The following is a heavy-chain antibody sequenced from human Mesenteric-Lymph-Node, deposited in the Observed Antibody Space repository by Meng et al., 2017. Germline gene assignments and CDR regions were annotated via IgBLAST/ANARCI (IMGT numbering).Heavy chain of an antibody. J-gene: IGHJ4*02. D-gene: IGHD3-10*01. CDR1: GGSVSSGSYY. CDR3: ARQSGYFDY. Sequence: QVQLQESGPGLVRPSEPLSLTCPVSGGSVSSGSYYWSWIRQPPGKGLEWIGHIYYSGSTNYNPSLKSRVTISVDTSKNQFSLKLSSVTATDTAVYYCARQSGYFDYWGQGTLVTVAS. CDR2: IYYSGST. V-gene: IGHV4-61*01.